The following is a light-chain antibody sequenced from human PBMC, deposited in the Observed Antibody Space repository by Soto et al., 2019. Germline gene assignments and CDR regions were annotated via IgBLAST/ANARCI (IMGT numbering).Light chain of an antibody. Sequence: DIQMTQSPSTLSASVGDRVTITCRASQSISSHLAWYQQKPGKAPEVLIYDASTLESGVSSRFSGSGSGTKFTLTISNLQPDEVATYFCQQYSSNFYTFGQGTKVDIK. V-gene: IGKV1-5*01. J-gene: IGKJ2*01. CDR2: DAS. CDR1: QSISSH. CDR3: QQYSSNFYT.